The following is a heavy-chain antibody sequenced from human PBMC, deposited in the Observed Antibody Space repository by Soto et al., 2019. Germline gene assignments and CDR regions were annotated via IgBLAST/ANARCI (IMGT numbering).Heavy chain of an antibody. CDR1: RFMFSSYW. D-gene: IGHD2-8*02. J-gene: IGHJ4*02. Sequence: GGSLRLSCAASRFMFSSYWMHWVRQAPGKGLEWLAYIDGSSDYTNSADSVKGRFTISRDNAKNSVFLQMNNLRADDTAVYYCARDLRFSSTDYFDFWGRGTLVTVSS. CDR3: ARDLRFSSTDYFDF. V-gene: IGHV3-21*05. CDR2: IDGSSDYT.